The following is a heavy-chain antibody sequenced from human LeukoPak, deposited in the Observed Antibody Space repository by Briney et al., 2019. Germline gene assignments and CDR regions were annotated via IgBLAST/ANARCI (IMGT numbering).Heavy chain of an antibody. CDR1: GFTFSSYA. CDR2: ISGSGGST. J-gene: IGHJ5*02. Sequence: GGSLRLSCAASGFTFSSYAMSWVRQAPGKGLEWVSAISGSGGSTYYADSVKGRFTISRDNSKNMLYLQMNSLRAEDTAVYYCAKAVDYYDSSGPNWFDPWGQGTVVSVSS. V-gene: IGHV3-23*01. CDR3: AKAVDYYDSSGPNWFDP. D-gene: IGHD3-22*01.